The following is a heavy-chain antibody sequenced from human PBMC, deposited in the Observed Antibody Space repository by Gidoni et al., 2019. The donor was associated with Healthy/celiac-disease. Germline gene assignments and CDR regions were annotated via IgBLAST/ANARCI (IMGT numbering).Heavy chain of an antibody. CDR3: ARGLSVVVVTDAFDI. V-gene: IGHV3-21*06. CDR2: ISSSSSYI. Sequence: EVQLVESGGGLVKPGGSLRLSCAASGFTFSSYSMNWVRPAPGKGLEWVSSISSSSSYIYYADSVKGRFTISRDNAKNSLYLQMNSLRAEDTAVYYCARGLSVVVVTDAFDIWGQGTMVTVSS. J-gene: IGHJ3*02. D-gene: IGHD3-22*01. CDR1: GFTFSSYS.